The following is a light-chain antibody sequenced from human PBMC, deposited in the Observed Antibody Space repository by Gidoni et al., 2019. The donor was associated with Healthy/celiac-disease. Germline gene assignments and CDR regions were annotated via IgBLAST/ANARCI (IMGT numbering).Light chain of an antibody. J-gene: IGLJ2*01. CDR2: EVS. V-gene: IGLV2-14*01. Sequence: QSALTQPASVSVSPGQSITISCTGTSSDVGGYNYVSWYQQHPGKAPKLMIYEVSNRPSGVSNRFSGSKSGNTASLTISGLQAEDEADYYCSSYTSSSTNVVFGGGTKLTVL. CDR3: SSYTSSSTNVV. CDR1: SSDVGGYNY.